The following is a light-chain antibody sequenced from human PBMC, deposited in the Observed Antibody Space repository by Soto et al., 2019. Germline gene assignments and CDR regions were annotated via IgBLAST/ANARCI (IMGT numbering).Light chain of an antibody. CDR1: QTVSANY. V-gene: IGKV3-20*01. J-gene: IGKJ3*01. Sequence: ELVLTQSPGTLSLTPWARATLSCRASQTVSANYLAWYQQKAGQAPSLLIYGASNRATGIPDRFSGSGSGTDFTPTISRLEPEDFAVYYCQQYGSSPHFGPGTKVDIK. CDR2: GAS. CDR3: QQYGSSPH.